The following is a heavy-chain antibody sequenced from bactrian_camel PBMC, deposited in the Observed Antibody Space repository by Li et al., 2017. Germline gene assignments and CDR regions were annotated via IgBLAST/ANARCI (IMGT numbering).Heavy chain of an antibody. V-gene: IGHV3S55*01. J-gene: IGHJ4*01. CDR3: AASTAEFGHSSTCPTRFNF. CDR2: IRTDGIT. CDR1: GYTYSAYC. D-gene: IGHD3*01. Sequence: QVQLVESGGGLVQAGGSLRLSCVVTGYTYSAYCFAYFRQAPGKEREGVAIIRTDGITSYEDSVKGRFTISGDNANPTLYLQMNSLKPEDTAMYYCAASTAEFGHSSTCPTRFNFWGQGTQVTVS.